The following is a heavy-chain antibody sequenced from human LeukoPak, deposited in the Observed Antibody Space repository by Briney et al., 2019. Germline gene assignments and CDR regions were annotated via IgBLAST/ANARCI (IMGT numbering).Heavy chain of an antibody. V-gene: IGHV4-39*01. CDR3: ARHSAPGYSGYEGY. J-gene: IGHJ4*02. D-gene: IGHD5-12*01. Sequence: SETLSLTCTVYGGSISSSSYYWGWIRQPPGKGLEWIGSIYYSGSTYYNPSLKSRVTISVDTSKNQFSLKLSSVTAADTAVYYCARHSAPGYSGYEGYWGQGTLVTVSS. CDR1: GGSISSSSYY. CDR2: IYYSGST.